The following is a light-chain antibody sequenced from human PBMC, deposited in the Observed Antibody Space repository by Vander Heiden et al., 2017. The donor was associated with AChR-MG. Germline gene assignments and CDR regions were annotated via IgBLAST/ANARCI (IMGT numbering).Light chain of an antibody. Sequence: DIAMTQSPLSLPVTPGEPASISCRASQSLLHRNGYNYLDWYLQKPGQSPQLLIYLGSNRASGVPDRFSGSGSGTDFTLKISRVEAEDVGVYYCMQALQTPRTFGQGTKVEIK. J-gene: IGKJ1*01. CDR3: MQALQTPRT. V-gene: IGKV2-28*01. CDR1: QSLLHRNGYNY. CDR2: LGS.